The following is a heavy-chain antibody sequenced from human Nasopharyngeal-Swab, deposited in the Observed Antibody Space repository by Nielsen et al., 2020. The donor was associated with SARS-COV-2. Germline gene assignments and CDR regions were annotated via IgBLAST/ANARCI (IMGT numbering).Heavy chain of an antibody. Sequence: GGSLRLSCAASGFTFSSYSMNWVRQAPGKGLEWVANIKQDGSEKYYVDSVKGRFTISRDNAKNSLYLQMNSLRAEDTAVYYCARGYSSPDVWGKGTTVTVSS. CDR1: GFTFSSYS. CDR2: IKQDGSEK. J-gene: IGHJ6*04. CDR3: ARGYSSPDV. V-gene: IGHV3-7*01. D-gene: IGHD6-13*01.